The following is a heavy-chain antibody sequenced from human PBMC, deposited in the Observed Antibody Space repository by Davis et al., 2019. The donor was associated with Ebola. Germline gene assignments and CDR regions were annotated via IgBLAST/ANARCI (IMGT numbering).Heavy chain of an antibody. CDR3: AREGMGQQLDN. J-gene: IGHJ4*02. V-gene: IGHV3-48*03. Sequence: PSETLSLTCATSGFTFSSYEMNWVRQAPGKGLEWVSYISASGNTKYYADSVKGRFTISRDNAKNSLFLQMNTLRAEDAALYFCAREGMGQQLDNWGQGTLVTVSS. CDR1: GFTFSSYE. D-gene: IGHD6-13*01. CDR2: ISASGNTK.